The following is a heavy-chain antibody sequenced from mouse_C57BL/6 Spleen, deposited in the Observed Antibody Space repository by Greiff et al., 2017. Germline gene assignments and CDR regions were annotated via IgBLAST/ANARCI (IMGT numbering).Heavy chain of an antibody. J-gene: IGHJ3*01. CDR2: ISSGGSYT. V-gene: IGHV5-6*01. CDR1: GFTFSSYG. Sequence: EVKLVEPGGDLVKPGGSLKLSCAASGFTFSSYGMSWVRQTPDKRLEWVATISSGGSYTNYPDSVKGRSTISRDNAKNTLYLQMSSLKTEDTAMYYCARKTGTGFAYWGQGTLVTVSA. D-gene: IGHD4-1*01. CDR3: ARKTGTGFAY.